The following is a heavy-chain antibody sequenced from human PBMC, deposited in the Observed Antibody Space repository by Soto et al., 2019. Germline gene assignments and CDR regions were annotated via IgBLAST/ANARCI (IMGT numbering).Heavy chain of an antibody. J-gene: IGHJ5*02. CDR1: GGAFSGYY. V-gene: IGHV4-34*01. Sequence: SETLSLTCAVYGGAFSGYYWSWIRQPPGKGLEWIGEINHSGSTNYNPSLNSRVTISVDTSKNQFSLKLSSVTAADTAVYYCARHPEYSSSSIWFDPWGQGTLVTVSS. CDR2: INHSGST. D-gene: IGHD6-6*01. CDR3: ARHPEYSSSSIWFDP.